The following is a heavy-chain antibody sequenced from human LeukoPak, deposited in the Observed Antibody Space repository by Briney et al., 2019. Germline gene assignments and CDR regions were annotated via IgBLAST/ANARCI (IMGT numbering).Heavy chain of an antibody. J-gene: IGHJ4*02. CDR3: ARDRHDFWSGYYIGGFDY. CDR2: IYYSGST. Sequence: PSETLSLTCTVSGGSISSNYWSWIRQPAGKGLEWIGYIYYSGSTNYNPSLKSRVTISVDTSKNQFSLKLSSVTAADTAVYYCARDRHDFWSGYYIGGFDYWGQGTLVTVSS. CDR1: GGSISSNY. V-gene: IGHV4-59*01. D-gene: IGHD3-3*01.